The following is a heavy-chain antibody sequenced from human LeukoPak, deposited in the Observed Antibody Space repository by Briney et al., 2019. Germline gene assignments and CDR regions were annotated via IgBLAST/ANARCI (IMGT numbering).Heavy chain of an antibody. J-gene: IGHJ5*02. CDR1: GYTFTGYY. D-gene: IGHD5-12*01. V-gene: IGHV1-2*02. CDR2: INPNSGGT. Sequence: GASVKVSCKASGYTFTGYYMHWVRQAPGQGLEWMGWINPNSGGTNYAQKFQGRVTMTRDTSISTAYMELSRLRSDDTAVYYCARGGRSGYSGYYERFDPWGQGTLVTVSS. CDR3: ARGGRSGYSGYYERFDP.